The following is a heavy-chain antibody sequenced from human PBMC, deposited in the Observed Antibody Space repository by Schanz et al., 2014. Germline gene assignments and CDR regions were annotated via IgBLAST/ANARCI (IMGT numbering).Heavy chain of an antibody. CDR1: GFTFISYD. V-gene: IGHV3-30*02. Sequence: QAQLVESGGGVVQPGRSLRLSCVASGFTFISYDIHWVRQAPGKGLEWVAVIRYDGRNKNFVESVKGRFTISRDNSKNTVYLQMTSLRSEDTALYYCAKLAQDTNGSFDIWGQGTRVTVSS. J-gene: IGHJ3*02. D-gene: IGHD2-8*01. CDR2: IRYDGRNK. CDR3: AKLAQDTNGSFDI.